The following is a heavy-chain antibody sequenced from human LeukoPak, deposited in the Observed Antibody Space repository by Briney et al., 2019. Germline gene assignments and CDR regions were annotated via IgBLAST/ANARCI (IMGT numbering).Heavy chain of an antibody. Sequence: GGSLRLSCAASAFTFSGYSMNWVRQAPGKGLEWVSYISPSATTIYYADSVKGRFTISRDNAKNSLYLQMNSLRAEDTAVYYCARDRSNVGWGQGTLVTVSS. CDR3: ARDRSNVG. J-gene: IGHJ4*02. V-gene: IGHV3-48*04. CDR2: ISPSATTI. D-gene: IGHD6-13*01. CDR1: AFTFSGYS.